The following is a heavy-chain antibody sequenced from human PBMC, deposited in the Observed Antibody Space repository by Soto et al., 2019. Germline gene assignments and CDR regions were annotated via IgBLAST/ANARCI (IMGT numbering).Heavy chain of an antibody. D-gene: IGHD4-17*01. CDR2: IYYSGST. J-gene: IGHJ4*02. CDR3: ARVGDSGGNWDS. Sequence: QVQLQESGPGLVKPSETLSLTCTVSGGSISSYYWSWIRQPPGKGLEWIGYIYYSGSTNYNPSLKSRXXIXVVXSKNQFSLKLSSVTAADTAVYYCARVGDSGGNWDSWGQGTLVTVSS. V-gene: IGHV4-59*01. CDR1: GGSISSYY.